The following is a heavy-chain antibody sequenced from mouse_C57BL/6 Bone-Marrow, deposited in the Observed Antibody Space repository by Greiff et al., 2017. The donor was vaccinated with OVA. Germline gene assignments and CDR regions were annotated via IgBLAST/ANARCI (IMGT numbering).Heavy chain of an antibody. V-gene: IGHV2-2*01. CDR2: IWRGGST. J-gene: IGHJ4*01. D-gene: IGHD1-1*01. CDR3: ARNGSRDYYAMDY. CDR1: GFSLTSYG. Sequence: VQLKQSGPGLVQPSQSLSITCTVSGFSLTSYGVHWVRQSPGKGLEWLGVIWRGGSTDYNAAFISRLSISKDNSKSQVFFKMNSLQADDTAIYYCARNGSRDYYAMDYWGQGTSVTVSS.